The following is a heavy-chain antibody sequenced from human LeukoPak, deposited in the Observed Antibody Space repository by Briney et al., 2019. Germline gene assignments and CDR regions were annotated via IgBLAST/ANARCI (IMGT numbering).Heavy chain of an antibody. CDR3: DRHRVVVAPAPPDS. J-gene: IGHJ4*02. CDR1: GFTFSSYS. V-gene: IGHV3-21*01. Sequence: GGSLRLACAASGFTFSSYSLNWVRQAPGKGLEWVSSISSDSNYIYYADSVKGRFTISRDKAMHSLYLQMNSMGVEDTAVYYCDRHRVVVAPAPPDSWGQGALVTVSS. D-gene: IGHD2-2*01. CDR2: ISSDSNYI.